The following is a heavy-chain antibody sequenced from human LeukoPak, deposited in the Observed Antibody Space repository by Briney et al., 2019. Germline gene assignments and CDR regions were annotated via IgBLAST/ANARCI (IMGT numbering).Heavy chain of an antibody. D-gene: IGHD3-22*01. Sequence: ASVKVSCKAFGYTFTSYDISWVRQAPGQGLEWMGWISGYNDDTNYAQMFQGRVAMTTDTSTSTAYMELRSLRSDDTAMYYCARISAYYDSGNYLGYWGQGTLVTVSS. CDR3: ARISAYYDSGNYLGY. CDR2: ISGYNDDT. CDR1: GYTFTSYD. V-gene: IGHV1-18*01. J-gene: IGHJ4*02.